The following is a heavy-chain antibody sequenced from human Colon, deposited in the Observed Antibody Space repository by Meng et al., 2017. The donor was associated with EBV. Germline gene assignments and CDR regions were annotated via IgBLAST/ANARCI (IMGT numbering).Heavy chain of an antibody. D-gene: IGHD2/OR15-2a*01. CDR1: GYTLSTYT. V-gene: IGHV7-4-1*02. CDR3: ARGGNFDP. CDR2: ISTNTGTP. J-gene: IGHJ5*02. Sequence: VHTWSEVQEPGSSVKVPCKASGYTLSTYTKNVVRQTHGRGLEWMGWISTNTGTPTYTQGFTGRFVFSLDTSVSTAYLQISSLKAEDTAVYYCARGGNFDPWGQGTLVTVSS.